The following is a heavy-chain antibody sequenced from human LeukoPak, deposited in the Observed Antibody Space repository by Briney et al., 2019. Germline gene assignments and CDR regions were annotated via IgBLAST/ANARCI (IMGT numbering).Heavy chain of an antibody. V-gene: IGHV3-30-3*01. D-gene: IGHD6-13*01. Sequence: QPGGSLRLSCAASGFTFSSYAMHWVRQAPGKGLEWVAVISYDGSNKYYADSVKGRFTISRDNSKDTLYLQMNNLRAEDTAVYYCAKDHSNAAGADNWGQGTLVTVSS. J-gene: IGHJ4*02. CDR1: GFTFSSYA. CDR2: ISYDGSNK. CDR3: AKDHSNAAGADN.